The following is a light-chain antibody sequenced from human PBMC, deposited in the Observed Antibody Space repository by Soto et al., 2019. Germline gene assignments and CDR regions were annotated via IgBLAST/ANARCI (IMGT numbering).Light chain of an antibody. CDR1: QSIKNY. J-gene: IGKJ1*01. Sequence: QMTKSPSPLSASAGDRFTITSRASQSIKNYLDWYQPRPGKPPKLLXYAASSLQSGVPSRISKSGSGTNLILTFSSLQTEDFASYVSQQSYSSPPLTFGQGTKVDI. CDR2: AAS. V-gene: IGKV1-39*01. CDR3: QQSYSSPPLT.